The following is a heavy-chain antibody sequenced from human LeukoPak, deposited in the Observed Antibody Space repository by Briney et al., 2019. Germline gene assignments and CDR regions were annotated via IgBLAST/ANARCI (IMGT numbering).Heavy chain of an antibody. CDR3: ARLSAFYYYDSSGYQVASYNWFDP. CDR1: GGSFSGYY. CDR2: INHSGST. D-gene: IGHD3-22*01. Sequence: NPSETLSLTCAVYGGSFSGYYWSWIRQPPGKGLEWIGEINHSGSTDYNPSLKSRVTMSVDTSKNPFSIKLTSVTAADTAVYYCARLSAFYYYDSSGYQVASYNWFDPWGQGTLVTVSS. J-gene: IGHJ5*02. V-gene: IGHV4-34*01.